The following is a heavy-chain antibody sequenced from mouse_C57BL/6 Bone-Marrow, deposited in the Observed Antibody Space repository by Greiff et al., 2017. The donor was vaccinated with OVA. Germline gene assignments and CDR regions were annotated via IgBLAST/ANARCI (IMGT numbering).Heavy chain of an antibody. D-gene: IGHD3-1*01. CDR2: IYPSDSET. J-gene: IGHJ4*01. V-gene: IGHV1-61*01. CDR1: GYTFTSYW. CDR3: ARWGLERAMDY. Sequence: VQLQQPGAELVRPGSSVKLSCKASGYTFTSYWMDWVKQRPGQGLEWIGNIYPSDSETHYNQKFKDKATLTVDKSSSTAYMQLSSLTSEDSAVYYGARWGLERAMDYWGQGTSVTVAS.